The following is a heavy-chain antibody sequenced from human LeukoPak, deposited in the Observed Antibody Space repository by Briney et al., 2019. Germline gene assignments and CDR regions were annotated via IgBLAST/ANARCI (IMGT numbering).Heavy chain of an antibody. Sequence: GGSLRLSCAASGFTFSTYNMNWVRQAPGKGLEWVSSISTSGSPTFYADSMKGRFTISRDNAKSSLYLQMSSLRAEDTAVYYCAREPGNNGDLDYWGQGTLVTVSS. CDR2: ISTSGSPT. CDR1: GFTFSTYN. V-gene: IGHV3-21*01. J-gene: IGHJ4*02. D-gene: IGHD4-17*01. CDR3: AREPGNNGDLDY.